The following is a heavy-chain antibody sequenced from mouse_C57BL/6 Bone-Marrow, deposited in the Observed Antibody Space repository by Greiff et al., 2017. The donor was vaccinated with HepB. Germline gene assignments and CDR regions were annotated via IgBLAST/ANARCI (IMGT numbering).Heavy chain of an antibody. CDR1: GYSITSGYY. D-gene: IGHD2-3*01. Sequence: EVKLMESGPGLVKPSQSLSLTCSVTGYSITSGYYWNWIRQFPGNKLEWMGYISYDGSNNYNPSLKNRISITRDTSKNQFFLKLNHVTTEDTATSYCARDGYSYYFDGWGQGTTLTVAS. CDR3: ARDGYSYYFDG. J-gene: IGHJ2*01. CDR2: ISYDGSN. V-gene: IGHV3-6*01.